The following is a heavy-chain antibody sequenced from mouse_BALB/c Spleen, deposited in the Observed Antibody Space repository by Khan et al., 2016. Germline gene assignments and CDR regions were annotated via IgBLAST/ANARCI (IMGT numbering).Heavy chain of an antibody. Sequence: QIQLVQSGPELKKPGETVKISCKASGYTFTNYGMNWVKQAPGKGLKWMGWINTYTGEPTYADDFKGRFAFSLETSASTAYLQINNLKNEDMATYVCARRGYGSSSYAMDYWGQGTSVTVSS. CDR2: INTYTGEP. CDR3: ARRGYGSSSYAMDY. J-gene: IGHJ4*01. D-gene: IGHD1-1*01. V-gene: IGHV9-1*02. CDR1: GYTFTNYG.